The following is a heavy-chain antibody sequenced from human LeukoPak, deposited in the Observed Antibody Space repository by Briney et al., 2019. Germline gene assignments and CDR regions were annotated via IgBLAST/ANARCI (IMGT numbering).Heavy chain of an antibody. CDR3: ARGPDDWYTFNL. CDR2: ISTSGST. D-gene: IGHD3-9*01. Sequence: SETLSLTCTVSGGSFNSYYCSWIRRPAGKGLEWIGRISTSGSTNYNPSLKSRVTISVDTSKKQYSLKLTSVTAADTAVYYCARGPDDWYTFNLWGQGTVVTVSS. CDR1: GGSFNSYY. J-gene: IGHJ3*01. V-gene: IGHV4-4*07.